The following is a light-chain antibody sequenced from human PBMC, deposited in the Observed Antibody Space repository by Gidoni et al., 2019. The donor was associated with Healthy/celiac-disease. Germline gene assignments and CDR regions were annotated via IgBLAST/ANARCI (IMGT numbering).Light chain of an antibody. Sequence: DIVMTQSPLFLPVTPGEPASISCRSSQSLLHSNGYNYLDWYLQKPGQSPQLLIYLGSNRASGVPDRFSGSGSGTDFTLKISRVEAGDVGVYYCMQALQTPWTFGQGTKVEIK. J-gene: IGKJ1*01. CDR2: LGS. CDR3: MQALQTPWT. CDR1: QSLLHSNGYNY. V-gene: IGKV2-28*01.